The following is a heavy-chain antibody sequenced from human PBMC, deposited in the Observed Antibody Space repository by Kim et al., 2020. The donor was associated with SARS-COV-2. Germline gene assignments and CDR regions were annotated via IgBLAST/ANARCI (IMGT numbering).Heavy chain of an antibody. Sequence: ASVKVSCKASGYTFTDFYIHWVRQAPGQGLEWMGWINPKTGVTNSAQRFQDRVTMTRDTYITTAYMELSSLTSDDTAVYYCARCQNCNDWENWFDPWGQG. CDR3: ARCQNCNDWENWFDP. J-gene: IGHJ5*02. D-gene: IGHD1-1*01. CDR1: GYTFTDFY. V-gene: IGHV1-2*02. CDR2: INPKTGVT.